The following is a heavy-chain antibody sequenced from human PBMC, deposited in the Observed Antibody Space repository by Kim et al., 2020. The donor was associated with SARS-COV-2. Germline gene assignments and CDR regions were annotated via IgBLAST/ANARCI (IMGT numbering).Heavy chain of an antibody. V-gene: IGHV4-59*13. CDR3: ARSSSLGVRGVPLYYYSGMDV. CDR1: GGSISSYY. Sequence: SETLSLTCTVSGGSISSYYWSWIRQPPGKGLEWIGYIYYSGSTNYNPSLKSRVTISVDTSKNQFSLKLSSVTAADTAVYYCARSSSLGVRGVPLYYYSGMDVWGQGTTVTVSS. CDR2: IYYSGST. D-gene: IGHD3-10*01. J-gene: IGHJ6*02.